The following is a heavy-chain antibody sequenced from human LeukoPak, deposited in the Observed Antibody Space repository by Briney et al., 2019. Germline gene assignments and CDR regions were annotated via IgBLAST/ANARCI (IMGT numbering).Heavy chain of an antibody. CDR2: ISAYNGNT. V-gene: IGHV1-18*01. Sequence: ASVRVSCKASGYTFTSYGISWVRQAPGQGLEWMGWISAYNGNTNYAQKLQGRVTITTDTSTSTAYMELRSLRSDDTAVYYCARDLGYSYGPGVYYFDYWGQGTLVTVSS. D-gene: IGHD5-18*01. CDR1: GYTFTSYG. J-gene: IGHJ4*02. CDR3: ARDLGYSYGPGVYYFDY.